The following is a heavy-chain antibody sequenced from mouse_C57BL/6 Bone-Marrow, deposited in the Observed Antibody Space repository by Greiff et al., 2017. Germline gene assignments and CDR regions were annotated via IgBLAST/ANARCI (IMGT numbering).Heavy chain of an antibody. Sequence: EVQLVESGGDLVKPGGSLKLSCAASGFTFSSYGMSWVRQTPDKRLEWVATISSGGSYTYYPDSVKGRFTISRDNAKNTLYLQMSSLKSEDTAMYYCARSTLRSYWYFDVWGTGTTVTVSS. CDR3: ARSTLRSYWYFDV. J-gene: IGHJ1*03. D-gene: IGHD2-1*01. CDR2: ISSGGSYT. CDR1: GFTFSSYG. V-gene: IGHV5-6*01.